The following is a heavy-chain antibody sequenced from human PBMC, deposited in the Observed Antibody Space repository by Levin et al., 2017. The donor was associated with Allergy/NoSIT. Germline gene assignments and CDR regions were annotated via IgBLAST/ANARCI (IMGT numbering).Heavy chain of an antibody. CDR3: AKQGITAYTYGNHYFDY. Sequence: QSGESLKISCVASGFTFSNYGMHWVRQAPGKGLEWVAVISYDGNNKYYEDSVKGRFTISKDNSKNTLYLEMNSLSAEDTAVYYCAKQGITAYTYGNHYFDYWGQGTLVTVSS. D-gene: IGHD5-18*01. CDR1: GFTFSNYG. J-gene: IGHJ4*02. V-gene: IGHV3-30*18. CDR2: ISYDGNNK.